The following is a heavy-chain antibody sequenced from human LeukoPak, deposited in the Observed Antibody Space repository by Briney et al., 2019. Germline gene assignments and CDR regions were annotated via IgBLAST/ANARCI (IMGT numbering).Heavy chain of an antibody. J-gene: IGHJ4*02. CDR2: ISSDESST. V-gene: IGHV3-74*01. Sequence: PGGSLRLPCAASGFTFSSYWMHWVRQAPGKGLVWVSRISSDESSTIYADSVKGRFTISRDNAKNTLYLQMNSLRAEDTAVYYCAREGYSSGSYYLDYWGQGTLVTVSS. CDR3: AREGYSSGSYYLDY. CDR1: GFTFSSYW. D-gene: IGHD1-26*01.